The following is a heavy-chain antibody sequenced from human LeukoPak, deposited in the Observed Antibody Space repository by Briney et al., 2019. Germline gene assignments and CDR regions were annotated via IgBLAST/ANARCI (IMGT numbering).Heavy chain of an antibody. V-gene: IGHV3-23*01. CDR2: ISGSGGST. CDR3: AKEWGIAAAGTGFDY. CDR1: GFTFNGYA. D-gene: IGHD6-13*01. J-gene: IGHJ4*02. Sequence: PGGSLRLSCAASGFTFNGYAMSWVRQAPGKGLEWASGISGSGGSTYADSVKGRFTISRDNSKNTLYLQMNSLRVEDTAVYNCAKEWGIAAAGTGFDYWGQGALVTVSS.